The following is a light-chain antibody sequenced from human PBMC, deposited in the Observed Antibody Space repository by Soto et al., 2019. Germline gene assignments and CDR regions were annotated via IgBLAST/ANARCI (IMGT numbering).Light chain of an antibody. CDR1: SSDVGGYNF. CDR3: SSYTTSTTVV. J-gene: IGLJ1*01. Sequence: LTQPASVFGSPGQSITFSCTGTSSDVGGYNFVSWYQQHPGKAPKLMIYEVSSRPSGVSNRFSGSKSGNTASLTISGLQPEDEADYYCSSYTTSTTVVFGTGTKV. CDR2: EVS. V-gene: IGLV2-14*03.